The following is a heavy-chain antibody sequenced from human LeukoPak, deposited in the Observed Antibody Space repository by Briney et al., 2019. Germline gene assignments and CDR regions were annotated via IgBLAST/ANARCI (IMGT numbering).Heavy chain of an antibody. CDR1: GGSISSSSYY. CDR3: ASDQLLLYALDY. D-gene: IGHD2-2*01. J-gene: IGHJ4*02. Sequence: SETLSLTCTVSGGSISSSSYYLGWIRQPPGKGLEWIGSIYYSGSTYYNPSLKSRVTISVDTSKNQFSLKLSSVTVADTAVYYCASDQLLLYALDYWGQGTLVTDSS. CDR2: IYYSGST. V-gene: IGHV4-39*01.